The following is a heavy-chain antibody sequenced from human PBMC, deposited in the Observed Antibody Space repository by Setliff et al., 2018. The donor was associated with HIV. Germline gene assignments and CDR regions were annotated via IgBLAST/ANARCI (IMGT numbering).Heavy chain of an antibody. CDR2: IRYDASNK. D-gene: IGHD2-2*01. Sequence: GGSLRLSCAPSGFTFSDYGIHWVRQAPGKGLEWLTYIRYDASNKFYADSVKGRFTISRDNSKNTLFLQLNSLRVDDTAVYYCAKSCDVPSKPGPYYYYMDVWGKGTTVTVSS. V-gene: IGHV3-30*02. J-gene: IGHJ6*03. CDR1: GFTFSDYG. CDR3: AKSCDVPSKPGPYYYYMDV.